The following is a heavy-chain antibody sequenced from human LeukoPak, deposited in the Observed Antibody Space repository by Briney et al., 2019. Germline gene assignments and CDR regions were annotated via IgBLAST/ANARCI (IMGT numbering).Heavy chain of an antibody. CDR1: GGSISSYY. J-gene: IGHJ4*02. D-gene: IGHD3-16*01. CDR2: MYYSGST. CDR3: ARLCGRGGSRRLWGSYYFDY. Sequence: SETLSLTCTVSGGSISSYYWSWIRQPPGKGLEWIGYMYYSGSTTYNPSLKSRVTISVDTSKNQFSLKLSSVTAAGTAADYCARLCGRGGSRRLWGSYYFDYWGQGTLVTVSS. V-gene: IGHV4-59*08.